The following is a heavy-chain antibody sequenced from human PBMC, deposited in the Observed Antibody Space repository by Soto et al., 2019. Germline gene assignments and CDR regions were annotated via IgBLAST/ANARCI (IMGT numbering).Heavy chain of an antibody. CDR2: INHSGST. CDR3: ARLRGRSNYMDV. CDR1: GGSFSGYY. V-gene: IGHV4-34*01. J-gene: IGHJ6*03. D-gene: IGHD2-15*01. Sequence: SETLSLTCAVYGGSFSGYYWSWIRQPPGKGLEWIGEINHSGSTNYNPSLKSRVTISVDTSKNQFSLKLSSVTAADTAVYYCARLRGRSNYMDVWGKGTTVTVSS.